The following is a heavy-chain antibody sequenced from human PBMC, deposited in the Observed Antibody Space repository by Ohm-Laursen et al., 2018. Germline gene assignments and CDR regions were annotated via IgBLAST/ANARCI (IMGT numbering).Heavy chain of an antibody. CDR1: GGTFSSYA. J-gene: IGHJ4*02. Sequence: VKISCKASGGTFSSYAISWVRQAPGQGLEWMGGIIPIFGTANYAQKFQGRVTITADESTSTAYMELSSLRSEDTAVYYCARSAGSYQLQHDYWGQGTLVTVSS. CDR3: ARSAGSYQLQHDY. CDR2: IIPIFGTA. D-gene: IGHD2-2*01. V-gene: IGHV1-69*13.